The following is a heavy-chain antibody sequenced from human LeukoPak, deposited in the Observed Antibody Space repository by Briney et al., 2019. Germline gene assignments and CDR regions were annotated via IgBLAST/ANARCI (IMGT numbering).Heavy chain of an antibody. Sequence: GGSLRLSCAASGFTFDDFAMHWVRQAPGKGLEWVSLISWDGGTTDSADSVKGRFTISRDNSKNSLYLQMNSLRTEDSALYYCAKGEGFCSGVGCHDGASWGQGTLVTVSS. CDR2: ISWDGGTT. CDR1: GFTFDDFA. D-gene: IGHD2-15*01. CDR3: AKGEGFCSGVGCHDGAS. V-gene: IGHV3-43D*03. J-gene: IGHJ5*02.